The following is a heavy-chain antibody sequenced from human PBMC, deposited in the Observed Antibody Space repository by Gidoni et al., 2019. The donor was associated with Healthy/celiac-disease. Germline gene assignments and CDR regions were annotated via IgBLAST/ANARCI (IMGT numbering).Heavy chain of an antibody. D-gene: IGHD5-18*01. J-gene: IGHJ5*02. CDR1: GFTFGSYA. V-gene: IGHV3-23*01. CDR3: AKDRGYSYH. CDR2: ISVSGGST. Sequence: EVQLLESGGGLVQPGGSLRLSCAAAGFTFGSYAMTWVRQAPGKGLEWVSAISVSGGSTYYADSVKGRFTISSDNSKNTLYLQMNSLRAEDTAVYYCAKDRGYSYHWGQGTLVTVSS.